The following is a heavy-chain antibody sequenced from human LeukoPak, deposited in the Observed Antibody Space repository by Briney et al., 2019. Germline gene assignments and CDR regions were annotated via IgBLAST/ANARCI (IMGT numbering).Heavy chain of an antibody. J-gene: IGHJ4*02. CDR1: GFTFSSYW. Sequence: GGSLRLSCAASGFTFSSYWMHWVRQAPGKGLVWVSRINSDGSTISYADSVKGRFTISRDNAKNTLYLQMNSLRAEDTAVYYCARGHSSWELPSDYWGQGTLVTVSS. D-gene: IGHD6-13*01. CDR3: ARGHSSWELPSDY. CDR2: INSDGSTI. V-gene: IGHV3-74*01.